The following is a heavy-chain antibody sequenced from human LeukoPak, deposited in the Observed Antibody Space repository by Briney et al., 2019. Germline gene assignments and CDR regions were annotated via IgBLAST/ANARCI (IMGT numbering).Heavy chain of an antibody. CDR3: ATPPRHCSSTSCYTYWFDP. V-gene: IGHV1-8*01. CDR1: GYTFTSCD. D-gene: IGHD2-2*02. CDR2: MNPNSGNT. Sequence: ASVKVSCKASGYTFTSCDINWVRQATGQGLEWMGWMNPNSGNTGYAQKFQGRVTVTRNTSISTAYMELSSLRSEDTAVYYCATPPRHCSSTSCYTYWFDPWGQGTLVTVSS. J-gene: IGHJ5*02.